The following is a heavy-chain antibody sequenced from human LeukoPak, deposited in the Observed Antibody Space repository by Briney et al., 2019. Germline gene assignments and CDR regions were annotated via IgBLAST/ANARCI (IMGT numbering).Heavy chain of an antibody. Sequence: GGSLRLSCAASGFTFSSYGMHWVRLAPGKGLEWEAFTRYDGSNKNYADSVKGRFTVSRDNSKNTVHLQMNSLRAEDTAVYYCVRGGYRAYYVDFWGQGTLVTVSP. D-gene: IGHD5-12*01. V-gene: IGHV3-30*02. CDR2: TRYDGSNK. J-gene: IGHJ4*02. CDR1: GFTFSSYG. CDR3: VRGGYRAYYVDF.